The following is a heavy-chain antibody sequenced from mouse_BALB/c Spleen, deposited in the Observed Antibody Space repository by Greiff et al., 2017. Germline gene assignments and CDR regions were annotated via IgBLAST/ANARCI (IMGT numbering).Heavy chain of an antibody. J-gene: IGHJ4*01. V-gene: IGHV5-17*02. D-gene: IGHD2-3*01. Sequence: EVKLVESGGGLVQPGGSRKLSCAASGFTFSSFGMHWVRQAPEKGLEWVAYRSSGSSTIYYADTVKGRFTISRDNPKNTLFLQMTSLRSEDTAMYYCARDGYYLYYYAMDYWGQGTSVTVS. CDR2: RSSGSSTI. CDR1: GFTFSSFG. CDR3: ARDGYYLYYYAMDY.